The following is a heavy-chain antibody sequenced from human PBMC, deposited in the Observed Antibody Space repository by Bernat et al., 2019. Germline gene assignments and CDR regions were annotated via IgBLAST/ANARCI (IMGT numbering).Heavy chain of an antibody. D-gene: IGHD2-15*01. CDR1: GFTFSSYW. CDR3: ARAQDVVVVDTYFDY. Sequence: EVQLVESGGGLVQPGESLRLSCAASGFTFSSYWMTWVRQVPGKGLEWVANIIQDGSEKYYLDSVRGRFTISRDNAKNSLYLQMNSLRAEGTAVNYCARAQDVVVVDTYFDYWGQGTLVTVSS. V-gene: IGHV3-7*04. CDR2: IIQDGSEK. J-gene: IGHJ4*02.